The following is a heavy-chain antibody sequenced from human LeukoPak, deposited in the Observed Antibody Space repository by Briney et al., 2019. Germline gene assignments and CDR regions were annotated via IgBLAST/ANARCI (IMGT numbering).Heavy chain of an antibody. D-gene: IGHD1-26*01. CDR1: GFTFSSYS. V-gene: IGHV3-48*01. J-gene: IGHJ4*02. Sequence: GSLRLSCAASGFTFSSYSMNWVRQAPGKGLEWVSCISSSSSTIYYADSVKGRFTISRDNAKNSLYLQMNSLRAEDTAVYYCARDPGRGPFDYWGQGTLVTVSS. CDR2: ISSSSSTI. CDR3: ARDPGRGPFDY.